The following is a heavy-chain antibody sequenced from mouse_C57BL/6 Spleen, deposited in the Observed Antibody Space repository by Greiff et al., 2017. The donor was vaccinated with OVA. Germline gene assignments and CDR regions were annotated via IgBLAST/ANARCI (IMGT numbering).Heavy chain of an antibody. V-gene: IGHV1-54*01. CDR2: INPGSGGT. J-gene: IGHJ1*03. Sequence: VQLQESGAELVRPGTSVKVSCKASGYAFTNYLIEWVKQRPGQGLEWIGVINPGSGGTNYNEKFKGKATLTADKSSSTAYMQLSSLTSEDSAVYFCARRDDYEPHWYFDVWGTGTTVTVSS. D-gene: IGHD2-4*01. CDR3: ARRDDYEPHWYFDV. CDR1: GYAFTNYL.